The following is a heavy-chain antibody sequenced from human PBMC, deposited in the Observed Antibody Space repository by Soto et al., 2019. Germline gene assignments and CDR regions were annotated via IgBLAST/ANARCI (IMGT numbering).Heavy chain of an antibody. CDR2: IYYSGST. D-gene: IGHD3-10*01. V-gene: IGHV4-39*01. Sequence: PSETLSLTCTVSGGSISSSSYYWGWIRQPPGKGLEWIGSIYYSGSTYYNPSLKSRVTISVDTSKNQFSLKLSSVTAADTAVYYCARQNYYGSGSYVYYYYYGMDVWGQGTTVT. CDR1: GGSISSSSYY. J-gene: IGHJ6*02. CDR3: ARQNYYGSGSYVYYYYYGMDV.